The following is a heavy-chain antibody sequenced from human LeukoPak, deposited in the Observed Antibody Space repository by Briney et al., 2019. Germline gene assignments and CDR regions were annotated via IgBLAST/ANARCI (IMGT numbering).Heavy chain of an antibody. J-gene: IGHJ4*02. CDR3: ARDVDWNYDL. V-gene: IGHV3-53*05. Sequence: GGSLRLSCAASGFTVSSNYMNWVRQASGKGLEWVSVIYSGGSTYYADSVKGRFTISRDNSKNTLYLQMSSLGPEDTAVYYCARDVDWNYDLWGQGTVVRVSS. CDR2: IYSGGST. CDR1: GFTVSSNY. D-gene: IGHD1-7*01.